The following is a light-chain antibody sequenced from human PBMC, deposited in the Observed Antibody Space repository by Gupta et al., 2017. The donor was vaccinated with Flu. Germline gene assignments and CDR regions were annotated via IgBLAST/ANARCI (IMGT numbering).Light chain of an antibody. V-gene: IGLV2-8*01. CDR2: EVS. CDR1: SGDVGGYNY. CDR3: SSYAGSNTFG. J-gene: IGLJ3*02. Sequence: SITISCTGSSGDVGGYNYVAWYQQYPGRAPKLIISEVSIRPSGVPHRFSGSKSGNTASLTVSGLQAEDEAGYYCSSYAGSNTFGFGGGTKLTVL.